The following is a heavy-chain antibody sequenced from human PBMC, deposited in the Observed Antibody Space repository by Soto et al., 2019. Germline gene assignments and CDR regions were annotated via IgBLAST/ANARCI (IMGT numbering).Heavy chain of an antibody. Sequence: QVQLVQSGAEVKKPGSSVKVSCKASGGTFSSYAISWVRQAPGQGLEWMGGIIPIFGTANYAQKFQGRVTITADKSTNTAYMELSSLRSEDTAVYYCARGGGVGATEPQNYWYFDLWGCGTLVTVSS. J-gene: IGHJ2*01. CDR3: ARGGGVGATEPQNYWYFDL. V-gene: IGHV1-69*06. D-gene: IGHD1-26*01. CDR2: IIPIFGTA. CDR1: GGTFSSYA.